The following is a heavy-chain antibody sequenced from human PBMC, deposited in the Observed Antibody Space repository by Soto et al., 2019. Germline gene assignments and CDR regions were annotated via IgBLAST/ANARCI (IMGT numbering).Heavy chain of an antibody. CDR2: IWYDGSNK. CDR3: ARDPTPVGYSYGYDYYYYGMDV. V-gene: IGHV3-33*01. Sequence: PGGSLRLSXAASGFTFSSYGMHWVRQAPGKGLEWVAVIWYDGSNKYYADSVKGRFTISRDNSKNTLYLQMNSLRAEDTAVYYCARDPTPVGYSYGYDYYYYGMDVWGQGTTVTVSS. D-gene: IGHD5-18*01. J-gene: IGHJ6*02. CDR1: GFTFSSYG.